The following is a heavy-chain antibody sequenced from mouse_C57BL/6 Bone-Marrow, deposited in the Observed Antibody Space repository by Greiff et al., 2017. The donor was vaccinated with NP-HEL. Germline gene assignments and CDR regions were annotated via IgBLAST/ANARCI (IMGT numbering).Heavy chain of an antibody. CDR2: IRSKSNNYAT. Sequence: EVNLVESGGGLVQPKGSLKLSCAASGFSFNTYAMNWVRQAPGKGLEWVARIRSKSNNYATYYADSVKDRFTISRDDSESMLYLQMNNLKTEDTAMYYCVRHTAPYYGNYGWYFDVWGTGTTVTVSS. CDR1: GFSFNTYA. D-gene: IGHD2-10*01. CDR3: VRHTAPYYGNYGWYFDV. J-gene: IGHJ1*03. V-gene: IGHV10-1*01.